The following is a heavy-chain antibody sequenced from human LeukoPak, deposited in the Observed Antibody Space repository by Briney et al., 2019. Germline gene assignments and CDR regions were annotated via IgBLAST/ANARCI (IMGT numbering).Heavy chain of an antibody. CDR3: ARALAPYGDYAFDY. J-gene: IGHJ4*02. CDR2: ISYSRST. V-gene: IGHV4-59*01. D-gene: IGHD4-17*01. Sequence: SETLSLTCTVSGYSISSYYWTWIRQPPGKGLEWIGHISYSRSTNYNPSLKSRVTISVDTSKSQFFLKLSSVTAADTAVYYCARALAPYGDYAFDYWGQGSLVTVSS. CDR1: GYSISSYY.